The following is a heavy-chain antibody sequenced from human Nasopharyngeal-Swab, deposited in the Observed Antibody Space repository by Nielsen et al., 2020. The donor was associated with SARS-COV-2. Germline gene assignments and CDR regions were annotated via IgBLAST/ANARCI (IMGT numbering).Heavy chain of an antibody. Sequence: SGPTLVKPTQTLTLTCTFSGFSLSTSGMCVSWIRQPPGKALEWLALIDWDDDKYYSTSLKTRLTISKDTSKNQVVLTMTNMDPVDTATYYCARSPGYSGCDVFVPYFDYWGQGTLVTVSS. D-gene: IGHD5-12*01. CDR2: IDWDDDK. CDR3: ARSPGYSGCDVFVPYFDY. V-gene: IGHV2-70*01. CDR1: GFSLSTSGMC. J-gene: IGHJ4*02.